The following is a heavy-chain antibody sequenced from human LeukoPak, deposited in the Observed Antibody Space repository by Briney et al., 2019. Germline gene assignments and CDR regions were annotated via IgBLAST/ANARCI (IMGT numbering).Heavy chain of an antibody. J-gene: IGHJ5*02. V-gene: IGHV1-69*02. Sequence: GASVKVSCKASGGTFNSYIISWVRQAPGQGLEWMGRIIPILGIANYAQKFQGRVTITADKSTSTAYMELSSLRSEDTAVYYCARYSGEDYYDSSGYYYGSFDPWGQGTLVTVSS. CDR1: GGTFNSYI. CDR2: IIPILGIA. D-gene: IGHD3-22*01. CDR3: ARYSGEDYYDSSGYYYGSFDP.